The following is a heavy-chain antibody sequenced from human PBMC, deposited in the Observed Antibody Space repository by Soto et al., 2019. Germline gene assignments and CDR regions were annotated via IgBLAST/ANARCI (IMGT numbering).Heavy chain of an antibody. CDR2: IYYSGST. CDR3: ASRVAATHNWLDP. Sequence: SETLSLTCTVSGGSISSSSYYWGWIRQPPGKGLEWIGSIYYSGSTYYNPSLKSRVTISVDTSKNQFSLKLSSVTAADTAVYYCASRVAATHNWLDPCGQATMVTVYS. D-gene: IGHD6-25*01. V-gene: IGHV4-39*01. J-gene: IGHJ5*02. CDR1: GGSISSSSYY.